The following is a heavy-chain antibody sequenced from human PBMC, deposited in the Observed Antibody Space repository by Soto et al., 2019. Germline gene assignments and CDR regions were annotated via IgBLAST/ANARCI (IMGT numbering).Heavy chain of an antibody. CDR1: GYTFTSYY. J-gene: IGHJ4*02. V-gene: IGHV1-46*01. CDR3: AGGYNWNDTPNYYFDY. CDR2: INPSGGST. D-gene: IGHD1-20*01. Sequence: ASVKVSCKASGYTFTSYYMHWVRQAPGQGLEWMGIINPSGGSTSYAQKFQGRVTMTRDTSTSTVYMELSSLRSEDTAVYYCAGGYNWNDTPNYYFDYWGQGTLVTVSS.